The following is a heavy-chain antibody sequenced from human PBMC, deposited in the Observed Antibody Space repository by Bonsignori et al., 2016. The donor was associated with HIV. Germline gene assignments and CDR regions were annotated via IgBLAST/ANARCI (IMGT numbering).Heavy chain of an antibody. Sequence: QVQLVESGGGVVQPGKSLRLSCAASGFTFSKYAMHWVRQAPGKGLEWVALISYEGSTKYYADSVKGRFTISRDNSKNTLYLQMSSLRAEDTAVYYCSRELLFDHWGQGTLVT. CDR2: ISYEGSTK. CDR1: GFTFSKYA. V-gene: IGHV3-30*15. D-gene: IGHD2-8*02. J-gene: IGHJ4*02. CDR3: SRELLFDH.